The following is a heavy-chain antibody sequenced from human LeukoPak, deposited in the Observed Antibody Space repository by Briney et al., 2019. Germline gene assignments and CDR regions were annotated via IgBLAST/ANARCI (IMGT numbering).Heavy chain of an antibody. D-gene: IGHD5-18*01. CDR1: GFTVSSNY. CDR2: IYTVGNT. J-gene: IGHJ4*02. V-gene: IGHV3-53*01. Sequence: GGSLRLSCAASGFTVSSNYMSWVRQAPGRGLEWVSVIYTVGNTYYAESVKGRFTISRDNSKNTLYLQMNSLRAEDTAVYYCARGYSYGYFDYWGQGTLDTVSS. CDR3: ARGYSYGYFDY.